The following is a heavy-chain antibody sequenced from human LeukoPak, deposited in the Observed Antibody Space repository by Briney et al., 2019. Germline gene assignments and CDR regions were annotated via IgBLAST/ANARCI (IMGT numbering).Heavy chain of an antibody. Sequence: GGSLRLSCAASGFTFSSYEMNWVRQAPGKGLEWISYISSTGNTIYYTDSVKGRFTISRDNAKNSLYLQMNSLRAEDTALYYCARATDPMITFGGVTFDYWGQGTLVTVSS. CDR3: ARATDPMITFGGVTFDY. J-gene: IGHJ4*02. V-gene: IGHV3-48*03. CDR2: ISSTGNTI. D-gene: IGHD3-16*01. CDR1: GFTFSSYE.